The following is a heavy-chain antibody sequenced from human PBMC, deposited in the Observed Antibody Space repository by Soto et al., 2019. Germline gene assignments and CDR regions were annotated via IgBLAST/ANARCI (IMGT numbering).Heavy chain of an antibody. J-gene: IGHJ6*03. Sequence: QVQLLESGGGVVQPGRSLRLSCAASGFTFSSYGMHWVRQAPGKGLEWVALISYDGSNKYYADSVKGRFTISRDNSKNTLYLQMNSLRAEDTAVYYCAKVAITLTTSYYYMDVWGKGTTVTVSS. CDR2: ISYDGSNK. CDR1: GFTFSSYG. V-gene: IGHV3-30*18. D-gene: IGHD4-17*01. CDR3: AKVAITLTTSYYYMDV.